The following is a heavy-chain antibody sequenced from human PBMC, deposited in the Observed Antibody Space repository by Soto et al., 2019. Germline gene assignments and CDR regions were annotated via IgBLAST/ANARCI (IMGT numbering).Heavy chain of an antibody. D-gene: IGHD4-17*01. Sequence: GGSLRLSCAASGFTFSSYGMHWVRQAPGKGLEWVAVISYDGSNKYYAEYVKGRFTISRDNSKNKLYLQMNSLRAEDTAVYYFAKDFLDYGDYDTIQENWFDPWGQGTLVTVSS. CDR3: AKDFLDYGDYDTIQENWFDP. V-gene: IGHV3-30*18. CDR1: GFTFSSYG. CDR2: ISYDGSNK. J-gene: IGHJ5*02.